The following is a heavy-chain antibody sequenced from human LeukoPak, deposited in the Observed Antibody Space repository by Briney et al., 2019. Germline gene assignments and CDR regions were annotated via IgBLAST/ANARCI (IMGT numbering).Heavy chain of an antibody. CDR1: GFTFSSYG. D-gene: IGHD3-16*01. CDR3: AKENYDYVWGSYSLYGMDV. CDR2: IRYDGSNK. J-gene: IGHJ6*02. Sequence: GGSLRLSCAASGFTFSSYGVHWVRQAPGKGLEWVAFIRYDGSNKYYADSVKGRFTISRDNSKNTLYLQMNSLRAEDTAVYYCAKENYDYVWGSYSLYGMDVWGQGTTVTVSS. V-gene: IGHV3-30*02.